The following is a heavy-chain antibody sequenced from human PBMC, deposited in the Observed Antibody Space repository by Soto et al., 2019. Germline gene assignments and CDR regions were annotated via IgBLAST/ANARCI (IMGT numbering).Heavy chain of an antibody. CDR3: ARVMYDSSGYYPWYFDY. CDR2: IFHSGST. V-gene: IGHV4-59*01. Sequence: SETLSLTCTVSGASIFSNFWSWFRQPPGKGLEWIGYIFHSGSTNYNPSLKSRVTISVDTSKNQFSLKLRSVTAADTAVYYCARVMYDSSGYYPWYFDYWGQGTLVTVSA. J-gene: IGHJ4*02. CDR1: GASIFSNF. D-gene: IGHD3-22*01.